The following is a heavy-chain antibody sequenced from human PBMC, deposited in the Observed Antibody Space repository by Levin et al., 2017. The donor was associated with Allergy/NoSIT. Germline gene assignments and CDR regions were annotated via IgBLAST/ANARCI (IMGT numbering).Heavy chain of an antibody. D-gene: IGHD3-10*01. J-gene: IGHJ4*02. V-gene: IGHV5-10-1*01. CDR2: IDPTDSYT. Sequence: KVSCRGSGYSFSNYWISWVRQMPGKGLEWMGRIDPTDSYTNYGPSFQGHVTVPIDKSISTAYLQWSSLKASDPAMYYCARLHHASGSWIWAYWGQGTLVTVSS. CDR3: ARLHHASGSWIWAY. CDR1: GYSFSNYW.